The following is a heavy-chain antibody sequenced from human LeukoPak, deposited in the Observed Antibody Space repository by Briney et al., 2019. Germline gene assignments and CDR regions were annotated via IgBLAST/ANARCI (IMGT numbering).Heavy chain of an antibody. D-gene: IGHD6-19*01. CDR1: GSSISTYY. Sequence: SETLSLTCTVSGSSISTYYWSWIRQPLGKGLEWIGYIYYNESTNYNPSVKSRVTISADTSKNQFSLKLRSVTAADTAVYYCARGRWLVNYWGQGTLVTVSS. CDR2: IYYNEST. J-gene: IGHJ4*02. V-gene: IGHV4-59*01. CDR3: ARGRWLVNY.